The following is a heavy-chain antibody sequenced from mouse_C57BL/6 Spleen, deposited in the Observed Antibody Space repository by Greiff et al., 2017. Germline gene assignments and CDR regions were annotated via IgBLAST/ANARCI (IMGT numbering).Heavy chain of an antibody. D-gene: IGHD1-1*01. V-gene: IGHV1-50*01. Sequence: QVQLQQPGAELVKPGASVKLSCKASGYTFTSYWMQWVKQRPGRGLEWIGEIDPSASYTNYNQKFKGKATLTVDTSSSTAYMQLSSLTSEDSAVYYCAREENYYGSSSAYWGQGTLVTVSA. CDR1: GYTFTSYW. J-gene: IGHJ3*01. CDR2: IDPSASYT. CDR3: AREENYYGSSSAY.